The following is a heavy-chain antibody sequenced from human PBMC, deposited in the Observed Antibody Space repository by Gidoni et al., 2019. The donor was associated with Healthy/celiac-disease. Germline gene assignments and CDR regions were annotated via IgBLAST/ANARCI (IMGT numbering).Heavy chain of an antibody. CDR3: ARAIQLLYRSSFDY. Sequence: QVQLVQSGAEVKKPGASVKVSCKASGYTFTGYYMHWVRQAPGQGLEWMGWINPNSGGTNYAKKFQGRVTMTRDTSISTAYMELSRLRSDDTAVYYCARAIQLLYRSSFDYWGQGTLVTVSS. CDR2: INPNSGGT. CDR1: GYTFTGYY. J-gene: IGHJ4*02. D-gene: IGHD2-2*02. V-gene: IGHV1-2*02.